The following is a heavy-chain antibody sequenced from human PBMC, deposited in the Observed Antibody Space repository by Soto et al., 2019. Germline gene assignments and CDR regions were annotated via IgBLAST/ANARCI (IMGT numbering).Heavy chain of an antibody. V-gene: IGHV1-46*01. CDR3: ARDDTRATYSGTYNHAFDI. D-gene: IGHD1-26*01. CDR2: INPSNGGT. J-gene: IGHJ3*02. CDR1: GYIFTRFQ. Sequence: QVQLVQSGAEVKKPGASVKVSCKAPGYIFTRFQMHWVRQAPGQGLEWMGIINPSNGGTIYAQKFQGRVTMTRDTSTSTLYMELSSLRSEDTAVYYCARDDTRATYSGTYNHAFDIWGQGTMVTVSS.